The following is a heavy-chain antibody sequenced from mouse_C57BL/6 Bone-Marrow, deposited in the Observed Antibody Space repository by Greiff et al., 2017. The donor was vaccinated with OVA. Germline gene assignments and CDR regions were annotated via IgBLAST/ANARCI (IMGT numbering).Heavy chain of an antibody. V-gene: IGHV14-4*01. D-gene: IGHD3-1*01. CDR2: IDPENGDT. CDR1: GFNIKDDY. J-gene: IGHJ4*01. Sequence: VQLQQSGAELVRPGASVKLSCTASGFNIKDDYMHWVKQRPEQGLEWIGWIDPENGDTESASKFQGKATITADTSSNTAYLQLSSLTSEDTAVYYCTTSQGYAMDYWGQGTSVTVSS. CDR3: TTSQGYAMDY.